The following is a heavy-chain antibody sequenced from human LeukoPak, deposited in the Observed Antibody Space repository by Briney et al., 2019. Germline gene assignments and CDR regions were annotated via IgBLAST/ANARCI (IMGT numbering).Heavy chain of an antibody. J-gene: IGHJ4*02. CDR3: ARDQYCSGGSCYLF. CDR1: GYTFTGYY. D-gene: IGHD2-15*01. V-gene: IGHV1-2*02. CDR2: INPNSGGT. Sequence: ASVKVSCKASGYTFTGYYMHWVRQAPGQGLEWMGWINPNSGGTTYAQKFQGRVTMTRDTSISTAYMELSRLRSDDTAVYYCARDQYCSGGSCYLFWGQGTLVTVSS.